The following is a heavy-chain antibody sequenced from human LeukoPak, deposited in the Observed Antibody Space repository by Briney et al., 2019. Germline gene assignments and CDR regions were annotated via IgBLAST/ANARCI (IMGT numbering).Heavy chain of an antibody. CDR2: LTGSGTIT. Sequence: PGGSLRLSCAASGFTFSNYAMSWVRQAPGMGLEWVSVLTGSGTITFYADSVKGRFNISRDNSKNTVYLQMNSLRAADTAAYYCAKPGRVGPPTYFDYWGQGTLVTVSS. D-gene: IGHD1-26*01. V-gene: IGHV3-23*01. CDR3: AKPGRVGPPTYFDY. CDR1: GFTFSNYA. J-gene: IGHJ4*02.